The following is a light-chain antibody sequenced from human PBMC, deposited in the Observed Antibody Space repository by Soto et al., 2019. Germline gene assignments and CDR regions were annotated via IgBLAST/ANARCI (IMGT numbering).Light chain of an antibody. V-gene: IGLV2-23*02. CDR2: EVS. Sequence: QSVLTQPASVSGSPGQSITISCTGTSSDVGSYNLVSWYQQHPGKAPKLMIYEVSKRPSGGSNRFSGSKSGNTASLTISGLQAEDEADYYCCSYAGSSTYVFGTGTKVTVL. CDR1: SSDVGSYNL. CDR3: CSYAGSSTYV. J-gene: IGLJ1*01.